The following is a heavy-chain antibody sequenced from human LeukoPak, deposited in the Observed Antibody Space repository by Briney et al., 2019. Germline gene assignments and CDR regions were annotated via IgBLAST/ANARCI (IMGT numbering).Heavy chain of an antibody. CDR1: GYTFTGYY. V-gene: IGHV1-2*02. D-gene: IGHD5-12*01. CDR3: ARDSVDIVATDRYYYYMDV. CDR2: INPNSGGT. J-gene: IGHJ6*03. Sequence: ASVKVSCKASGYTFTGYYMHWVRQAPGQGLEWMGWINPNSGGTNYAQKFQGRVTMTRDTSISTAYMELSRLRSDDTAVYYCARDSVDIVATDRYYYYMDVWGKGTTVTISS.